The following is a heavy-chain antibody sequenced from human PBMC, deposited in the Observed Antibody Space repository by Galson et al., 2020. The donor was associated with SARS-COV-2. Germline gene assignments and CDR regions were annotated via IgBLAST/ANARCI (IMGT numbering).Heavy chain of an antibody. CDR3: ARLASD. Sequence: APETLSLTCSVSGYSISSGYSWDWIRQSPGKGLEGVGTFYPGGCTSYNPSLRGRVAISVDTSKNPFSLSLTSVTAADTAVYYCARLASDWGQGTLVTVSS. J-gene: IGHJ4*02. CDR2: FYPGGCT. CDR1: GYSISSGYS. V-gene: IGHV4-38-2*02.